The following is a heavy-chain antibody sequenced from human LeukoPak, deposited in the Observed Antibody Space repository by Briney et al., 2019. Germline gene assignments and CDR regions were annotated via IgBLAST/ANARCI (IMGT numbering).Heavy chain of an antibody. CDR1: GFTFSSYA. CDR2: ISGSGGST. Sequence: GGSLRLSCAASGFTFSSYAMNWVRQAPGKGLEWVSTISGSGGSTYYADSVKGRFTISRDNSKNTLYLQMNSLRAEDMAVYYCAKALGGSGSNFDYWGQGTLVTVSS. D-gene: IGHD3-10*01. V-gene: IGHV3-23*01. J-gene: IGHJ4*02. CDR3: AKALGGSGSNFDY.